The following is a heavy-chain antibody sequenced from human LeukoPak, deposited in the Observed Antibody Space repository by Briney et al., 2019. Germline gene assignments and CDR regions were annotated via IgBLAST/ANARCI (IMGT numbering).Heavy chain of an antibody. CDR1: GFTFSSYS. V-gene: IGHV3-21*04. CDR2: IGGSGSYI. Sequence: GGSLRLSCAASGFTFSSYSMNWVRQAPGQGLEWVSSIGGSGSYIYYADSVRGRFTISRDNAKNSLYLQMNSLRAEDTAVYYCANTNMVFWSGYSFWFDPWGQGTLVTVSS. D-gene: IGHD3-3*01. J-gene: IGHJ5*02. CDR3: ANTNMVFWSGYSFWFDP.